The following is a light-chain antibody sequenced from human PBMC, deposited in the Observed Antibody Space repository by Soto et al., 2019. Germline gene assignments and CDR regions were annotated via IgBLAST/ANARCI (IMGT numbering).Light chain of an antibody. V-gene: IGKV3-20*01. J-gene: IGKJ4*01. Sequence: EIVLTQSPGTLSLSPGERATLSCRGSQSVSSSYLAWYQQKPGQAPRLLIYGASSRATGIPDRFSGSGSGTDFTLTISRLEPEDFAVYYCHQYGSSPLTFGGGTKVEIK. CDR3: HQYGSSPLT. CDR1: QSVSSSY. CDR2: GAS.